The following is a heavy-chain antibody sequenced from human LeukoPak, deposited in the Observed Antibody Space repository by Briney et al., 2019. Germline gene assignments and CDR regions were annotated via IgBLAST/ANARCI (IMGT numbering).Heavy chain of an antibody. Sequence: SETLSLTCTVSGGSISNYYWGWLRQPPGKGLEWIGYIYYSGSTNYNPSLKSRVTISVDTPKNQFSLKLSSVTAADTAVYYCARTDSTNWYRFDYWGQGTLATVSS. J-gene: IGHJ4*02. D-gene: IGHD6-13*01. V-gene: IGHV4-59*01. CDR3: ARTDSTNWYRFDY. CDR1: GGSISNYY. CDR2: IYYSGST.